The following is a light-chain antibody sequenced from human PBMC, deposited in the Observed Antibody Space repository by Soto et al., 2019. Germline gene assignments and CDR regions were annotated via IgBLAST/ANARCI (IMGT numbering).Light chain of an antibody. Sequence: QSVLTQPASVSGSPGQSITISCTGTSSDVGTYDFVSWHQQHPGKAPKLIIYDVNNRPSGVSSRFSGSKSGNTASLTISGLQAEDEADYYCSSFSTSVTHVFGTGTKVTVL. J-gene: IGLJ1*01. CDR3: SSFSTSVTHV. V-gene: IGLV2-14*01. CDR2: DVN. CDR1: SSDVGTYDF.